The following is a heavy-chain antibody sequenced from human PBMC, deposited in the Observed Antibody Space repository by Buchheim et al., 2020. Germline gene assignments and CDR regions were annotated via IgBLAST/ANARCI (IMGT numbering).Heavy chain of an antibody. J-gene: IGHJ4*02. CDR2: INPNSGVT. D-gene: IGHD3-22*01. CDR1: GYTFTGYY. CDR3: ARGVSYYYDSSGYSYLEY. V-gene: IGHV1-2*02. Sequence: QVQLVQSGAEVKKPGASVKVSCKASGYTFTGYYMHWVRQAPGQGLEWMGWINPNSGVTNYAQKFQGRVTMTRATSISTAYMELSRLRSDDTAVYYCARGVSYYYDSSGYSYLEYWGQGTL.